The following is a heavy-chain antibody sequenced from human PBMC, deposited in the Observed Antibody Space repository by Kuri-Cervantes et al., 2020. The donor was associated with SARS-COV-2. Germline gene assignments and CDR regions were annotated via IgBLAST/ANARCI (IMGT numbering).Heavy chain of an antibody. CDR2: IYYSGST. CDR3: ASLGGGSGSAVASDY. D-gene: IGHD3-10*01. V-gene: IGHV4-59*12. Sequence: SETLSLTCTVCNGSINNYYWSWIRQPPGKGLEWIGYIYYSGSTTYNPSLKSRVTISIDTSKNQFSLKLSSVTAADTAVYYCASLGGGSGSAVASDYWGQGTLVTVSS. J-gene: IGHJ4*02. CDR1: NGSINNYY.